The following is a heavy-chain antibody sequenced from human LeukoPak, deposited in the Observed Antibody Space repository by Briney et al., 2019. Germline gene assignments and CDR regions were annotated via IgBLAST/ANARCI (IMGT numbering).Heavy chain of an antibody. V-gene: IGHV1-2*02. Sequence: ASVKVSCKASGYTFTGYYMHWVRQAPGQGLEWMGWINPNGGGTNYAQKFQGRVTMTRDTSISTAYMELSRLRSDDTAVYYCARDVAAAGTSVDYWGQGTLVTVSS. CDR1: GYTFTGYY. CDR2: INPNGGGT. D-gene: IGHD6-13*01. J-gene: IGHJ4*02. CDR3: ARDVAAAGTSVDY.